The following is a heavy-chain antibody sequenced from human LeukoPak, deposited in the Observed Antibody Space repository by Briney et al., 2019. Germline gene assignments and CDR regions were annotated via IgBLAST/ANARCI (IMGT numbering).Heavy chain of an antibody. V-gene: IGHV3-7*03. CDR2: IKEGGSET. D-gene: IGHD4-23*01. Sequence: GGSLRLSCAVSGFTFSSYWMSWVRQAPGMGLELVANIKEGGSETYYVDSVKGRFTISRDNARNSVYLQMNRLRAGDTAVYYCARAGGGYFDYWGQGTLVTVSS. CDR3: ARAGGGYFDY. CDR1: GFTFSSYW. J-gene: IGHJ4*02.